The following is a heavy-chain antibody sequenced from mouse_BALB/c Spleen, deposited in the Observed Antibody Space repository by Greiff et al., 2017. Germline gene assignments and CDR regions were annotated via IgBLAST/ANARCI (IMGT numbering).Heavy chain of an antibody. CDR3: ARDYFDNGYDMDY. CDR1: GFTFSSYG. J-gene: IGHJ4*01. D-gene: IGHD1-1*01. V-gene: IGHV5-6-3*01. CDR2: INSNGGST. Sequence: EVQVVESGGGLVQPGGSLKLSCAASGFTFSSYGMSWVRQTPDKRLELVATINSNGGSTYYPDSVKGRFTISRDNAKNTLYLQMNSLKSEDTAMYYCARDYFDNGYDMDYWGQGTSVTVSS.